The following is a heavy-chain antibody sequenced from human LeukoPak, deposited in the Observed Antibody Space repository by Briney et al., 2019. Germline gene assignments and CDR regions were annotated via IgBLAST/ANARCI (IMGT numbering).Heavy chain of an antibody. J-gene: IGHJ4*02. V-gene: IGHV3-11*01. CDR2: ISSSGSTI. CDR1: GFTFSDYY. Sequence: PGGSLRLSCAASGFTFSDYYMSWIRQAPGKGLEWVSYISSSGSTIYYADSVKGRFTISRDNAKNSLYLQMNSLRAEDTAVYYCAIAHYYDSSGYYYGLWEWGQGTLVTVSS. CDR3: AIAHYYDSSGYYYGLWE. D-gene: IGHD3-22*01.